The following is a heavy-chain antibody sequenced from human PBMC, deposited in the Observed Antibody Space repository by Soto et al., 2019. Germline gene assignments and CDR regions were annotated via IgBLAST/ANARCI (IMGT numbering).Heavy chain of an antibody. V-gene: IGHV3-48*01. D-gene: IGHD3-22*01. CDR1: GFSISGYA. CDR2: ISSSSSAI. Sequence: EVQLVESGGGLVPPGGSLRLACSASGFSISGYALNWVRQAPGKGPEWVSYISSSSSAIDYAGSVKGRFSISRDNGKNSLYLQMNSLRAEDTAVYYCARDLSRGSNFSYYMDVWGKGTTVTVSS. J-gene: IGHJ6*03. CDR3: ARDLSRGSNFSYYMDV.